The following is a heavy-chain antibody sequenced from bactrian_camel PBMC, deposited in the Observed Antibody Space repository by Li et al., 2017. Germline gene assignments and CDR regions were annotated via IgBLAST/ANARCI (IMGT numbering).Heavy chain of an antibody. CDR3: AAARGSGRYCSAFDY. CDR1: SFTLDGFD. CDR2: LHTDGTT. J-gene: IGHJ4*01. V-gene: IGHV3S55*01. D-gene: IGHD2*01. Sequence: HVQLVESGGGSVQAGGSLSVACTDESFTLDGFDVNWYRQAPGNDCELVSTLHTDGTTYYADSVKGRFTISQDNAKNTVYLQMNNLKPEGTAMYYCAAARGSGRYCSAFDYWGQGTQVTVS.